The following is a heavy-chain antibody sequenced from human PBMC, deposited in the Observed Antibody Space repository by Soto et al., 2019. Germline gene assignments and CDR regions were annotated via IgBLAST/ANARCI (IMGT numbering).Heavy chain of an antibody. CDR3: AKGGNSGLRTAKNDY. CDR2: ISGSGGST. V-gene: IGHV3-23*01. J-gene: IGHJ4*02. CDR1: GFTCSSYA. Sequence: GGSLRLSCAASGFTCSSYAMSWVRQAPGKGLEWVSAISGSGGSTYYADSVKGRFTISRDNSKNTLYLQMNSLRAEDTAVYYCAKGGNSGLRTAKNDYWGQGTLVTVSS. D-gene: IGHD4-17*01.